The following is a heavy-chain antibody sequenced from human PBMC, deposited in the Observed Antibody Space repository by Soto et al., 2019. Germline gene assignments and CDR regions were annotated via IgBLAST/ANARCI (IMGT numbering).Heavy chain of an antibody. Sequence: QVQLVQSGAEVKKPGASVKVSCKASGYTFTSYGICWVRQAPGQGLEWMGWISGYNGNTNYAQKLQGRVNMTTDTATMKVYMELTSLRSDDTAVYYCARRCSSTRWLALWVRGTLVIVSS. V-gene: IGHV1-18*01. J-gene: IGHJ2*01. D-gene: IGHD2-2*01. CDR2: ISGYNGNT. CDR3: ARRCSSTRWLAL. CDR1: GYTFTSYG.